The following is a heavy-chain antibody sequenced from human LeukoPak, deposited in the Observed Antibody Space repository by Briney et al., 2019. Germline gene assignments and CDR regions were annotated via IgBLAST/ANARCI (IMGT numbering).Heavy chain of an antibody. Sequence: ASVKVSCKASGYTFTSYDINWVRQATGQGPEWMGWVNPNSGNTGYAQKFQGRVTMSRDTSTSTAYMELSSLRSEETAVYYCARKEGSSGPKNYNTGFAPGGQETLVTFPS. D-gene: IGHD6-13*01. V-gene: IGHV1-8*01. J-gene: IGHJ5*02. CDR3: ARKEGSSGPKNYNTGFAP. CDR1: GYTFTSYD. CDR2: VNPNSGNT.